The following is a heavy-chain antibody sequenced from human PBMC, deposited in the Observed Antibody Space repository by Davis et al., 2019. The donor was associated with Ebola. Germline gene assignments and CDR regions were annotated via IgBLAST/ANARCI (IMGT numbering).Heavy chain of an antibody. Sequence: SETLSLTCAVSGGSISSGGYSWSWIRQPPGKGLEWIGYIYHSGSTYYNPSLKSRVTISVDRSKNQFSLKLSSVTAADTAVYYCARAVVVPAAMLGYYYYYGMDVWGKGTPVTVSS. CDR3: ARAVVVPAAMLGYYYYYGMDV. CDR2: IYHSGST. V-gene: IGHV4-30-2*01. CDR1: GGSISSGGYS. D-gene: IGHD2-2*01. J-gene: IGHJ6*04.